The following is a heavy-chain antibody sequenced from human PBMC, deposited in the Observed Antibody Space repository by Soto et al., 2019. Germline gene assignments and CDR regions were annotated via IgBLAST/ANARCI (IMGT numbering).Heavy chain of an antibody. CDR1: GFAFSDYY. V-gene: IGHV3-11*06. Sequence: GGSLRLSCSASGFAFSDYYMSWIRQAPGKGLEWISYITTSGSTKYADSVKGRFTISRDNAKNSLFLQMKSLRADDTAVYYCARAGGGHSGYWGQGTLVTSPQ. J-gene: IGHJ4*02. CDR2: ITTSGST. D-gene: IGHD2-21*02. CDR3: ARAGGGHSGY.